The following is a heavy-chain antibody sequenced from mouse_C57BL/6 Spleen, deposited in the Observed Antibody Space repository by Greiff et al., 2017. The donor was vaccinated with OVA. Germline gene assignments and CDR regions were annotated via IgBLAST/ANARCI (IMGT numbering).Heavy chain of an antibody. CDR3: ARYFITTVVVHWDFDV. V-gene: IGHV1-53*01. J-gene: IGHJ1*03. CDR2: INPSNGGT. Sequence: QVHVKQPGTELVKPGASVKLSCKASGYTFTSYWMHWVKQRPGQGLEWIGNINPSNGGTNYNEKFKSKATLTVDKSSSTAYMQLSSLTSEDSAVDYCARYFITTVVVHWDFDVWGTGTTVTVSS. CDR1: GYTFTSYW. D-gene: IGHD1-1*01.